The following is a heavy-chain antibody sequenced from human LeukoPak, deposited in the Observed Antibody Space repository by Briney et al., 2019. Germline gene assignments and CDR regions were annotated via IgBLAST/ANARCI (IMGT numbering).Heavy chain of an antibody. V-gene: IGHV6-1*01. CDR1: GDSFSSNSAA. CDR2: TYYRSRWYN. D-gene: IGHD2-2*01. Sequence: SQTLSLTCAISGDSFSSNSAAWNWIRQSPSRGLEWLGRTYYRSRWYNDYAVSVKSRMTINADTSKNQFSLQLNSVTPEDTAVYYCAREVRYCTSSSCFPEYYGMDVWGQGTTVTVSS. J-gene: IGHJ6*02. CDR3: AREVRYCTSSSCFPEYYGMDV.